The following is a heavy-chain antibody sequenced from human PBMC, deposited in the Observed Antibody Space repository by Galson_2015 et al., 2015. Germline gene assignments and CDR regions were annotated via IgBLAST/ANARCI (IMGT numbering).Heavy chain of an antibody. Sequence: SLRLSCAASGFTFSNYNMNWVRQAPGKGLEWVSYISSSSTIYYADSVKGRFTISRDNAKNALYLQMNSLRDEDTAVYYCARIWGGTVDYWGQGTLVTVSS. V-gene: IGHV3-48*02. CDR2: ISSSSTI. CDR3: ARIWGGTVDY. CDR1: GFTFSNYN. J-gene: IGHJ4*02. D-gene: IGHD3-16*01.